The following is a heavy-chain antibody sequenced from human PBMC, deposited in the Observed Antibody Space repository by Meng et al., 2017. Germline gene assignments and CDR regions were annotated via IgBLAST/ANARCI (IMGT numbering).Heavy chain of an antibody. CDR3: ARGYGGLDY. CDR1: GGSVSSGGYS. V-gene: IGHV4-30-2*01. Sequence: QLQLQASGPGLVKPPQTLALTCAVSGGSVSSGGYSWNWIRQPPGKGLEWIGYTFHSGTTYYNPSLESRVTISIDTSKNQFSLKVTSATAADTAVYYCARGYGGLDYWGQGTLVTVSS. CDR2: TFHSGTT. D-gene: IGHD3-10*01. J-gene: IGHJ4*02.